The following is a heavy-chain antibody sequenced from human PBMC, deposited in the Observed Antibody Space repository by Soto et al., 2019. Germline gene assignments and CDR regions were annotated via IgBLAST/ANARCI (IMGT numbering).Heavy chain of an antibody. D-gene: IGHD2-2*01. J-gene: IGHJ6*02. CDR3: ARVGHIVLVPAARYGMDV. CDR1: GYSFFTYG. CDR2: ISGSNGNT. Sequence: ASVKVSCKASGYSFFTYGISWVRQAPGQGLEWMGWISGSNGNTKYAQKFQDRVTMTIDASTSTAYMELRSLTSDDTAVYYCARVGHIVLVPAARYGMDVWGQGTPVTVPS. V-gene: IGHV1-18*01.